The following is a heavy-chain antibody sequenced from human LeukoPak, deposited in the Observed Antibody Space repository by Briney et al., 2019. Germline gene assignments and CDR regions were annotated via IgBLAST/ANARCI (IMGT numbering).Heavy chain of an antibody. J-gene: IGHJ4*02. Sequence: GGSLRLSCAASGFTFSSYGMSWVRQAPGKGLEWVSGIRGSGDITFYADSVKGRFTISRDNSKNTLYLQMNSLRAEDTAVYYCAKDGTGDYWGQGTLVTVSS. CDR2: IRGSGDIT. CDR1: GFTFSSYG. V-gene: IGHV3-23*01. D-gene: IGHD1-1*01. CDR3: AKDGTGDY.